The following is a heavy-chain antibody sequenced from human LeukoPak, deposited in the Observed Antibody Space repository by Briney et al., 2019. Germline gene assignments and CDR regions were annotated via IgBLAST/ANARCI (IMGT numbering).Heavy chain of an antibody. CDR3: AREPLGYCSGGSCYPNWFDS. D-gene: IGHD2-15*01. V-gene: IGHV1-2*06. J-gene: IGHJ5*01. CDR2: INPDSGGT. Sequence: ASVKVSCKASGYTFTGYYMHWVRQAPGQGLEWMGRINPDSGGTNYAQKFQGRVTMTRDTSISTAYMELSRLRSDDTAVYYCAREPLGYCSGGSCYPNWFDSWGQGTLVTVSS. CDR1: GYTFTGYY.